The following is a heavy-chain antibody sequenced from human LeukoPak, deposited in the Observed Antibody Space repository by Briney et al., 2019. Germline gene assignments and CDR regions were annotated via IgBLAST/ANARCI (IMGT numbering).Heavy chain of an antibody. CDR3: TTDGVGIEGATFDY. J-gene: IGHJ4*02. D-gene: IGHD1-26*01. CDR1: GVTFSDAW. CDR2: IKAKAHGGTT. V-gene: IGHV3-15*01. Sequence: GGSLRLSCAASGVTFSDAWMSWVRQAPGKGLEWVGRIKAKAHGGTTDYAAPVKGRFTISRDDSKNTLYLQMNSLKTEDTAVYYCTTDGVGIEGATFDYWGQGTLVTVSS.